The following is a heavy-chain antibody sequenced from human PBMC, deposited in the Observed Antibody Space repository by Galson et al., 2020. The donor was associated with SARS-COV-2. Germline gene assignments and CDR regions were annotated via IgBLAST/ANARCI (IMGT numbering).Heavy chain of an antibody. D-gene: IGHD2-15*01. V-gene: IGHV3-23*01. J-gene: IGHJ3*01. CDR3: ARVVGGPAIGEDAFAV. CDR2: ISGSGGTT. CDR1: GFTFNNYA. Sequence: GKSLKISCAASGFTFNNYAMSWFRQTPGKGLEWVSSISGSGGTTYYADSVKGRFAISRDNSKNTLFLQMNSLRAEDTAVYYCARVVGGPAIGEDAFAVWGQGTMVTVS.